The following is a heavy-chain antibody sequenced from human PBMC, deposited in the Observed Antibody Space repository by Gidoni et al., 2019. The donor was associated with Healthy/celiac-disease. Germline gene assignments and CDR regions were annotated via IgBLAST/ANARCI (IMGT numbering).Heavy chain of an antibody. D-gene: IGHD1-26*01. CDR1: VGSISSYY. V-gene: IGHV4-59*01. CDR2: IYYSGST. Sequence: QVQLQESGPGLVKPSSTLSLTCTVSVGSISSYYWSWIRQHPGKGLEWIGYIYYSGSTNYTTSLKSRVTISVDTSKNQFSLKLSSVTAADTAVYYCARDLGGRWSDYFDYWGQGTLVTVSS. J-gene: IGHJ4*02. CDR3: ARDLGGRWSDYFDY.